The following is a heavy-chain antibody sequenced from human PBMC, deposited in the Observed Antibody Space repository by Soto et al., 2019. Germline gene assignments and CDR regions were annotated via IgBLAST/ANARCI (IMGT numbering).Heavy chain of an antibody. Sequence: GGSLRLSCAASGFTFSSYAMSWVRQAPGKGLEWVSAISGSGGSTYYADSVKGRFTISRDNSKNTLYLQMNSLRAEDTAVYYCAKLDYYDSSGYPRDYWGQGTLVTVSS. D-gene: IGHD3-22*01. J-gene: IGHJ4*02. CDR2: ISGSGGST. CDR3: AKLDYYDSSGYPRDY. CDR1: GFTFSSYA. V-gene: IGHV3-23*01.